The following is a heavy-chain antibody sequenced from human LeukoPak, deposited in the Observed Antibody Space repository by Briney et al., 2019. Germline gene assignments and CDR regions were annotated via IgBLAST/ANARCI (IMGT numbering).Heavy chain of an antibody. CDR2: IYSGGST. J-gene: IGHJ5*02. D-gene: IGHD2-15*01. CDR3: ARSPLSYCSGGSGYDNWFDP. Sequence: GGSLRLSCAASGFTVSSNYMSWVRQAPGKGLEWVSVIYSGGSTYYADSVKGRFTISRHNSKNTLCLQMNSLRAEDTAVYYCARSPLSYCSGGSGYDNWFDPWGQGTLVTVSS. CDR1: GFTVSSNY. V-gene: IGHV3-53*04.